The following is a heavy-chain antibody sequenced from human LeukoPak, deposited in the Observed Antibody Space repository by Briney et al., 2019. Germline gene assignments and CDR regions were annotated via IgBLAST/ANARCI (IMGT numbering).Heavy chain of an antibody. Sequence: GGSLRLSCAASGFTFSDYYMSWIRQAPGKGPEWVSYISSSGSTIYYADSVKGRFTISRGNAKNSLYLQMNSLRAEDTAVYYCARDRADVLRFLGWFQGTGNWFDPWGQGTLVTVSS. J-gene: IGHJ5*02. CDR2: ISSSGSTI. CDR1: GFTFSDYY. D-gene: IGHD3-3*01. CDR3: ARDRADVLRFLGWFQGTGNWFDP. V-gene: IGHV3-11*04.